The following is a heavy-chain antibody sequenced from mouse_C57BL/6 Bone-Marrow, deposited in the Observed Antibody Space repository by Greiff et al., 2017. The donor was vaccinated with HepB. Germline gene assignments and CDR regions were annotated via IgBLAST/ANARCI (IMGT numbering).Heavy chain of an antibody. CDR2: INPSSGYT. J-gene: IGHJ1*03. D-gene: IGHD2-3*01. V-gene: IGHV1-7*01. CDR1: GYTFTSYW. CDR3: ARNLDGYYWYFDV. Sequence: VHLVESGAELAKPGASVKLSCKASGYTFTSYWMHWVKQRPGQGLEWIGYINPSSGYTKYNQKFKDKATLTADKSSSTAYMQLSSLTYEDSAVYYCARNLDGYYWYFDVWGTGTTVTVSS.